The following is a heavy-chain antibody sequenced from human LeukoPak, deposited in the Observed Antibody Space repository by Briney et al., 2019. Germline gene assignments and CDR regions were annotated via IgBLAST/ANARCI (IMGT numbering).Heavy chain of an antibody. J-gene: IGHJ1*01. V-gene: IGHV3-30-3*01. CDR1: GFSFHYYA. CDR3: AKGISVTTFQH. Sequence: PGGSLRLSCAASGFSFHYYAMHWVRQAPGKGLEWVAVISYDGTNEYYADSVKGRFTISRDNSKNTLYLQMNSLRAEDTAVYYCAKGISVTTFQHWGQGTLVIVSS. D-gene: IGHD5-18*01. CDR2: ISYDGTNE.